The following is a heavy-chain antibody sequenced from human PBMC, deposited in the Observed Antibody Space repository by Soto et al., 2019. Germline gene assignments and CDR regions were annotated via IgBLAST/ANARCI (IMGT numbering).Heavy chain of an antibody. V-gene: IGHV4-59*01. Sequence: SETLSLTCSVSGGSISGYSCTWIRKAPEKGLEWIGYIYYTGNSNYNASLKSRVTISMDTSKTQFSLRLTSVTAADTAAYYCARGYIYGKYDSWGQGTLVTVSS. CDR1: GGSISGYS. J-gene: IGHJ4*02. D-gene: IGHD5-18*01. CDR3: ARGYIYGKYDS. CDR2: IYYTGNS.